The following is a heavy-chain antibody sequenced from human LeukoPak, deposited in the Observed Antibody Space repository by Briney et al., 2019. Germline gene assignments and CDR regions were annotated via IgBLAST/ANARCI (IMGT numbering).Heavy chain of an antibody. CDR2: ISSSGSTI. J-gene: IGHJ4*02. CDR1: GFTFRSYA. Sequence: GGSLRLSCSASGFTFRSYAVHWIRQAPGKGLEWVSYISSSGSTIYYADSVKGRFTISRDNAKNSLYLQMNSLRAEDTAVYYCARQWNYYDSSAFDYWGQGTLVTVSS. CDR3: ARQWNYYDSSAFDY. D-gene: IGHD3-22*01. V-gene: IGHV3-48*03.